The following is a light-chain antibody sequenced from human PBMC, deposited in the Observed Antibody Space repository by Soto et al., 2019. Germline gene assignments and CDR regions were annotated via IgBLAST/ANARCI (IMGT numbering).Light chain of an antibody. Sequence: QSALTQPPSVSGAPGQRVTISCTGNNSNLGAGYDVHWYQQLPGAAPKLVIFGNRNRPSGVPERFSGSKSGTSASLAITGPQAEDEADYYCQAYDYSLTAFVFGGGTKVTVL. CDR2: GNR. J-gene: IGLJ3*02. V-gene: IGLV1-40*01. CDR1: NSNLGAGYD. CDR3: QAYDYSLTAFV.